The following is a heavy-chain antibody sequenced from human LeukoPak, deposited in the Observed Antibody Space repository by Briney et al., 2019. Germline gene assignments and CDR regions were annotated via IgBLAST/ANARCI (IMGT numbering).Heavy chain of an antibody. Sequence: SETLSLTCTVSGGSISSSSYYWGWIRQPPGKGLEWIGSIYYSGSTYYNPSLKSRVTISVDTSKNQFSLKLSSVTAADTAVYYCARDYPYSSGWFPVVLRAGENEYYFDYWGQGTMVTVSS. CDR1: GGSISSSSYY. D-gene: IGHD6-19*01. CDR3: ARDYPYSSGWFPVVLRAGENEYYFDY. J-gene: IGHJ4*03. V-gene: IGHV4-39*02. CDR2: IYYSGST.